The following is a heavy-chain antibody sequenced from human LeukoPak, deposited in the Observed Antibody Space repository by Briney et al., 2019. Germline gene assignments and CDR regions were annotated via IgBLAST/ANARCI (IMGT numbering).Heavy chain of an antibody. J-gene: IGHJ4*02. CDR1: GGSISGANW. V-gene: IGHV4/OR15-8*02. CDR3: SRESGPFCPFGY. Sequence: SETLSLTCGVSGGSISGANWWSWVRQPPGQGLEWIGEISLAGQTNYNPSLNGRVTMSLDKSSNQLSLHLTSVTAADTATYFCSRESGPFCPFGYWGQGTLVIVSS. D-gene: IGHD1-26*01. CDR2: ISLAGQT.